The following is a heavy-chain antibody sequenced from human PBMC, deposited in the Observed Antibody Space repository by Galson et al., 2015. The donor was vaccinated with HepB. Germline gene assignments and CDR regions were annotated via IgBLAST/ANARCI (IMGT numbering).Heavy chain of an antibody. CDR2: ISGDGDSA. J-gene: IGHJ4*02. CDR1: GFTFSSYG. V-gene: IGHV3-23*01. CDR3: AKALGSGTIFDY. Sequence: SLRLSCAASGFTFSSYGMGWVRQAPGKGLEWVSGISGDGDSAYYADSVKGRFTVSRDDSKNTLYLQMNSLRAEDTAIYHCAKALGSGTIFDYWGQGTLVTVSS. D-gene: IGHD3-10*01.